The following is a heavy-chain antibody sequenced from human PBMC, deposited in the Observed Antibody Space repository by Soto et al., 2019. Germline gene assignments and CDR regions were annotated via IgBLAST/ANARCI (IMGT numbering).Heavy chain of an antibody. J-gene: IGHJ4*02. CDR2: IYGGGST. V-gene: IGHV3-53*01. Sequence: PGGSLRLSCEGSGFTVSNTYMSWIRQAPGKGLECVSIIYGGGSTYYTDSVKGRFTISKDDSKNTVSLQMNSLRAEDTALYYCAKGFNWNRVDSWGQGTPVTVS. D-gene: IGHD1-1*01. CDR3: AKGFNWNRVDS. CDR1: GFTVSNTY.